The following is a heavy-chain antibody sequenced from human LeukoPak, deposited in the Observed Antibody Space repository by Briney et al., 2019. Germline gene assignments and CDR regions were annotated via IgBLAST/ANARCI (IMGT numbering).Heavy chain of an antibody. CDR1: GYTFTGYY. V-gene: IGHV1-2*02. J-gene: IGHJ5*02. Sequence: ASVKVSCKASGYTFTGYYMHWVRQAPGQGLEWMGWINPNSGGTNYAQKFQGRVTMTRDTSISTAYMELSGLRSDDTAVYYCARDRAYSSSSVWFDPWGQGTLVTVSS. CDR3: ARDRAYSSSSVWFDP. CDR2: INPNSGGT. D-gene: IGHD6-6*01.